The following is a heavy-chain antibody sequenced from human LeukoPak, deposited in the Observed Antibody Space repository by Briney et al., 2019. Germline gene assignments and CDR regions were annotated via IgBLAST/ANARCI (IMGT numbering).Heavy chain of an antibody. J-gene: IGHJ5*02. CDR2: IYTSGST. V-gene: IGHV4-61*02. CDR1: GGSISSGSYY. D-gene: IGHD2-2*01. Sequence: SETLSLTCTVSGGSISSGSYYWSWIRQPAGKGLEWIGRIYTSGSTNYNPPLKSRVTISVDTSKNQFSLKLSSVTAADTAVYYCARLRAGYCSSTSCYVESWFDPWGQGTLVTVSS. CDR3: ARLRAGYCSSTSCYVESWFDP.